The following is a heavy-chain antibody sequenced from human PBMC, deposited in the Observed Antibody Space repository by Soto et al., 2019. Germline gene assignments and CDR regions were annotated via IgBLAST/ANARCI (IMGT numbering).Heavy chain of an antibody. CDR2: IWYDGSNK. V-gene: IGHV3-33*01. Sequence: PGGSLRLSCAASGFTFSSYGMHWVRQAPGKGLEWVAVIWYDGSNKYYADSVKGRFTISRDNSKNTLYLQMNSLRAEDTAVYYCARDSSAYYYDSSGYSLFDYWGQGTLVTVSS. D-gene: IGHD3-22*01. CDR3: ARDSSAYYYDSSGYSLFDY. CDR1: GFTFSSYG. J-gene: IGHJ4*02.